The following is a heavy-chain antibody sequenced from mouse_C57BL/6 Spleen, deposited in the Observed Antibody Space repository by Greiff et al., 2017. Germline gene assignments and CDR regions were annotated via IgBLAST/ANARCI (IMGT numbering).Heavy chain of an antibody. J-gene: IGHJ4*01. CDR2: IDPSDSYT. Sequence: QVHVKQPGAELVMPGASVKLSCKASGYTFTSYWMHWVKQRPGQGLEWIGEIDPSDSYTNYNQKFKGKSTLTVDKSSSTAYMQLSSLTSEDSAVYYCARRSRTAPMDYWGQGTSVTVSS. CDR1: GYTFTSYW. D-gene: IGHD3-3*01. V-gene: IGHV1-69*01. CDR3: ARRSRTAPMDY.